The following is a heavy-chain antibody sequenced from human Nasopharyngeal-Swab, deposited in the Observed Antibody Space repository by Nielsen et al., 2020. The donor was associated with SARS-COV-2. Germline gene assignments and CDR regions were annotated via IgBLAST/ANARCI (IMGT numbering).Heavy chain of an antibody. V-gene: IGHV3-30*18. CDR1: GFTFSSYG. Sequence: GSLRLSCAASGFTFSSYGMHWVRQAPGKGLEWVAVISYDGSNKYYADSVKGRFTISRDNSKNTLYLQMNSLGAEDTAVYYCAKDYSYYDSSGYPITFDYWGQGTLVTVSS. J-gene: IGHJ4*02. CDR3: AKDYSYYDSSGYPITFDY. CDR2: ISYDGSNK. D-gene: IGHD3-22*01.